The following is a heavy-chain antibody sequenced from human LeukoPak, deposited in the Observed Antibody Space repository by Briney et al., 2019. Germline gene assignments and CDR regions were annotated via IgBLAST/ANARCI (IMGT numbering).Heavy chain of an antibody. Sequence: GGSLRLSCAVSGFAFSNYWMSWARQSPGKGLEWVANIYLDGSRAYYVDSVKGRFTISRDNAKNSLFLQMNSLSAEDTAVYYCGRAGPVTKDHFIDVWGKGTTVTVSS. CDR2: IYLDGSRA. CDR1: GFAFSNYW. J-gene: IGHJ6*03. D-gene: IGHD2-2*01. V-gene: IGHV3-7*01. CDR3: GRAGPVTKDHFIDV.